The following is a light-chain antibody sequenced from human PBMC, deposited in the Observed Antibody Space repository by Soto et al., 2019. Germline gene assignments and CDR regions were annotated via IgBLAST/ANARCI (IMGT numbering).Light chain of an antibody. CDR1: SSDVGGYNY. J-gene: IGLJ1*01. CDR3: SSSSSSSTNYV. Sequence: QSVLTQPASVSGSPGQSITISCTGTSSDVGGYNYVSWYQQHPGKAPKVMIYDVSNRPSGVSSRFSGSKSGNTASLTISGLQAEDEADYYCSSSSSSSTNYVFGTGTKLTVL. V-gene: IGLV2-14*01. CDR2: DVS.